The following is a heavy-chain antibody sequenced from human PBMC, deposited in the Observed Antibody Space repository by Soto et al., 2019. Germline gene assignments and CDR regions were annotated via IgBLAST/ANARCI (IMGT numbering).Heavy chain of an antibody. CDR3: ARGYCTNGVCSYNSNLDY. D-gene: IGHD2-8*01. V-gene: IGHV4-34*01. Sequence: SETLSLTCAVYGGSFSGYYWSWIRQPPGKGLEWIGEINHSGSTNYNPSLKSRVTISVDTSKNQFSLKLSSVTAADTAVYYCARGYCTNGVCSYNSNLDYWVQGTLVTVSS. J-gene: IGHJ4*02. CDR2: INHSGST. CDR1: GGSFSGYY.